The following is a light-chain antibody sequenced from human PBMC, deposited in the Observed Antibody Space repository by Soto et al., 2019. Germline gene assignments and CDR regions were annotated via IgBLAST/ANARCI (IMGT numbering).Light chain of an antibody. CDR3: QQYTNTNNPWM. CDR1: QTISTW. J-gene: IGKJ1*01. V-gene: IGKV1-5*01. Sequence: IQVTQSPRTLSASVGDRVTIPCRASQTISTWMAWYQQKPGKAPKLLVYDASTLQSGVASRFSGSGSGTEFTLIISGLQPDDSATYYCQQYTNTNNPWMFGQGTKVDI. CDR2: DAS.